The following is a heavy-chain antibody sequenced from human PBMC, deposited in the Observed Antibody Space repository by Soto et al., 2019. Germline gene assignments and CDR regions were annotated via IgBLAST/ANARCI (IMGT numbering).Heavy chain of an antibody. CDR1: GGSISSYY. Sequence: SETLSLTCTVSGGSISSYYWSWIRQPPGKGLEWIGYIYYSGSTNYNPSLKSRVTISVDTSKNQFSLKLSSVTAADTAVYYCARRKDDYGDSDAFDIWGQGTMVTVSS. D-gene: IGHD4-17*01. CDR3: ARRKDDYGDSDAFDI. CDR2: IYYSGST. V-gene: IGHV4-59*08. J-gene: IGHJ3*02.